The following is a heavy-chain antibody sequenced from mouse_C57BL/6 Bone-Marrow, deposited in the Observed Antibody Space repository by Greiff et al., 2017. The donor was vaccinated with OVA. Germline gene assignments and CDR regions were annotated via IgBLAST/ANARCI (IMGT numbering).Heavy chain of an antibody. V-gene: IGHV5-16*01. D-gene: IGHD1-1*01. CDR1: GFTFSDYY. J-gene: IGHJ1*03. Sequence: EVKLVESEGGLVQPGSSMKLSCTASGFTFSDYYMAWVRQVPEKGLEWVANINYDGSSTYYLDSLKSRFIISRDNAKNILYLQMSSLKSEDTATYYCARDRDTTVVGDWYFDVWGTGTTVTVSS. CDR3: ARDRDTTVVGDWYFDV. CDR2: INYDGSST.